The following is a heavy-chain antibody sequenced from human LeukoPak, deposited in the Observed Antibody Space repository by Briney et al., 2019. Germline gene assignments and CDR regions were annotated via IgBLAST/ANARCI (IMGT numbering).Heavy chain of an antibody. V-gene: IGHV6-1*01. J-gene: IGHJ4*02. CDR2: TYYRSKWYN. CDR1: GDSVSSKNGA. CDR3: ARDFWTTGWHTFDY. D-gene: IGHD6-19*01. Sequence: SQTLSLTCVVSGDSVSSKNGAWYWIRHSPSRGLEWLGRTYYRSKWYNDYAESMEGRMTISQDTSKNQYSLHLNSVTPDHTAVYYFARDFWTTGWHTFDYWGQGTLVTDSS.